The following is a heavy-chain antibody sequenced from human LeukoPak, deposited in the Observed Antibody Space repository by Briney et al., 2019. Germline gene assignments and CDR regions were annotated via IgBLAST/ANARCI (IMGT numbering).Heavy chain of an antibody. CDR2: IYYSGST. J-gene: IGHJ3*02. Sequence: PSETLSLTCTVSGGSISSSSYYWGWIRQPPGKGLEWIGSIYYSGSTYYNPSLKSRVTISVDTSKNQFSLRLSSVTAADTAVYYCARPSSDGPGAGDAFDIWGQGILVTVSS. V-gene: IGHV4-39*01. CDR3: ARPSSDGPGAGDAFDI. CDR1: GGSISSSSYY. D-gene: IGHD3-10*01.